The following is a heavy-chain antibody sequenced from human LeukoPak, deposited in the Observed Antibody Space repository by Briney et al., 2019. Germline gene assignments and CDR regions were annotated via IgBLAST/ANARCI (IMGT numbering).Heavy chain of an antibody. V-gene: IGHV4-4*07. J-gene: IGHJ4*02. CDR3: ARGGYGASSGFDY. CDR1: GGSISSYY. D-gene: IGHD4-23*01. Sequence: SETLSLTCTVSGGSISSYYCSWIRQPAGKGLEWIARVYTSGSPNYNPSLGSRVTMSVDTSKNQFSLNLSSVTAADTAVYYCARGGYGASSGFDYWGQGSLVTVSS. CDR2: VYTSGSP.